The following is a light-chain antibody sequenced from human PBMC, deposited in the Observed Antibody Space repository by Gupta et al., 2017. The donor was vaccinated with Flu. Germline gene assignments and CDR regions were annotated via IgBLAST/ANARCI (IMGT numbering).Light chain of an antibody. CDR3: SSYASTGTWV. CDR1: SSDVGSYNY. J-gene: IGLJ3*02. Sequence: ITITCTGTSSDVGSYNYVHCHQQPPAKPHHLMIYDVSKRPAGVATRFSGSKSGNTASLTISGPQAEDDGDYYCSSYASTGTWVFGGGTKLTVL. CDR2: DVS. V-gene: IGLV2-14*04.